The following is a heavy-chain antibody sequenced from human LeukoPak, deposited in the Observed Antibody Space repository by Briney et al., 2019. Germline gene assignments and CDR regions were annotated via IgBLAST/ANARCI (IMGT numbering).Heavy chain of an antibody. V-gene: IGHV3-11*01. CDR1: GFTFSDYY. CDR3: ARARYYDSSGYFGY. Sequence: PGGSLRLSCAASGFTFSDYYMSWIRQAPGKGLEWVSYISSSGSTIYYADSVKGRFTVSRDNAKNSLYLQMNSLRAEDTAVYYCARARYYDSSGYFGYWGQGTLVTVSS. D-gene: IGHD3-22*01. CDR2: ISSSGSTI. J-gene: IGHJ4*02.